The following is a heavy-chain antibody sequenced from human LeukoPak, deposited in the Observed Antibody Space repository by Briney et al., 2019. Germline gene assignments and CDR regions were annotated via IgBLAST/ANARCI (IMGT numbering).Heavy chain of an antibody. Sequence: PSETLSLTCTVSGVSISSGDYYWSWIRQPPGTGLEWIGYIYYSGSTYYNPSLKSRVTISVDTSKDQISLKLSSVTAADTAVYYCARGWANYDFWSGYLPSNWFDPWGQGTLVTVSS. CDR2: IYYSGST. CDR1: GVSISSGDYY. V-gene: IGHV4-30-4*01. D-gene: IGHD3-3*01. J-gene: IGHJ5*02. CDR3: ARGWANYDFWSGYLPSNWFDP.